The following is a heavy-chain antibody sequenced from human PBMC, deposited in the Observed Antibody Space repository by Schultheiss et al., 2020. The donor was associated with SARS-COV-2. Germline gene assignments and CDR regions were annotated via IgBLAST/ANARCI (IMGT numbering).Heavy chain of an antibody. J-gene: IGHJ5*02. CDR1: GYTFTSYG. D-gene: IGHD3-10*01. CDR2: ISAYNGNT. CDR3: ARVGRSYYGSGSPNWFDP. V-gene: IGHV1-18*01. Sequence: ASVKVSCKASGYTFTSYGISWVRQAPGQGLEWMGWISAYNGNTNYAQKLQGRVTMTTDTSTSTAYMELRSLRSEDTAVYYCARVGRSYYGSGSPNWFDPWGQGTLVTVSS.